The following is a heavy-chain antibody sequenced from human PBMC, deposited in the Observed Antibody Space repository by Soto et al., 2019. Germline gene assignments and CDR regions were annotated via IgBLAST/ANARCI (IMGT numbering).Heavy chain of an antibody. Sequence: QVQLVQSGAEVKKPGASVKVSCKASGYTFTGYYMHWVRQAPGQGLEWMGWINPNSGGTNYAQKFQGWVTITRDTSISTAYMELSRLRSDDTAVYYCARGPGIAVALTRTAYYFDYWGQGTLVTVSS. V-gene: IGHV1-2*04. CDR3: ARGPGIAVALTRTAYYFDY. CDR2: INPNSGGT. D-gene: IGHD6-19*01. J-gene: IGHJ4*02. CDR1: GYTFTGYY.